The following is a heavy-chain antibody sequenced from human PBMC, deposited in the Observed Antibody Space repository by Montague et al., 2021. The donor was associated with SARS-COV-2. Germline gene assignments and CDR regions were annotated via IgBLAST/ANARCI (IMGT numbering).Heavy chain of an antibody. CDR2: IYWDDDK. V-gene: IGHV2-5*02. CDR1: GFSLSTSGVG. CDR3: AHRRPLYYYDSSLSTFDY. Sequence: PALVKPTQTLTLTCTFSGFSLSTSGVGVGWIRQPPGKALEWLALIYWDDDKRYSPSLKSRFTITKDTSKNQVVLTMTNMDPVDTATYYCAHRRPLYYYDSSLSTFDYWGQGTLVTVSS. D-gene: IGHD3-22*01. J-gene: IGHJ4*02.